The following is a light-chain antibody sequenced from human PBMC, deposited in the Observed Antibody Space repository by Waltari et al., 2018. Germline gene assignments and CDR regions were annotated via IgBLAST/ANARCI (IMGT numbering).Light chain of an antibody. V-gene: IGKV4-1*01. CDR1: RSVLYSSNNKNY. Sequence: DIVMTQSPDSRAVSLGVRATITCKSSRSVLYSSNNKNYLAWYQQKPGQPPKLLIYWASTRESGVPDRFSGSGSGTDFTLTISSLQAEDVAVYYCQQYYSTPLTFGGGTKVEIK. CDR2: WAS. CDR3: QQYYSTPLT. J-gene: IGKJ4*01.